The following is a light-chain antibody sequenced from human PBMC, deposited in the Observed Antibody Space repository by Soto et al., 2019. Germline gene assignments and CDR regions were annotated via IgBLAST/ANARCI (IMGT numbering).Light chain of an antibody. V-gene: IGKV3-11*01. J-gene: IGKJ1*01. CDR3: QQHSGRHT. Sequence: VLTQSPVTLSLSPGDRATLSCRASQSVNAYLAWYQQKPGQAPRLLIYDASVRATGIPARFSGSGSGTDFTITISSLDPEDSAVYYCQQHSGRHTFGQGTKVEIK. CDR2: DAS. CDR1: QSVNAY.